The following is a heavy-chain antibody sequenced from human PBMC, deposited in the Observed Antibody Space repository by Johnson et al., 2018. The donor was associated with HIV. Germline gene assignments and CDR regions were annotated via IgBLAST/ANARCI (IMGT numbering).Heavy chain of an antibody. CDR3: AKDNIVGVSRDAFDI. Sequence: QVQLVESGGGVVQPGGSLRLSCVVSGFTFSSYGMHWVRQAPGKGLEWVAFIRYDGSNKYYADSVKGRFTISRDNSKNTLYLQMNSLRAEDTAVYYCAKDNIVGVSRDAFDIWGQGTMVTVSS. J-gene: IGHJ3*02. CDR1: GFTFSSYG. CDR2: IRYDGSNK. V-gene: IGHV3-30*02. D-gene: IGHD2-15*01.